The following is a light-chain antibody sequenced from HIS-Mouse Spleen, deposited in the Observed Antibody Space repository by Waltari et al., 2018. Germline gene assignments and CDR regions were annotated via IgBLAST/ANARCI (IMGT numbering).Light chain of an antibody. J-gene: IGLJ2*01. CDR2: DVS. Sequence: QSALTQPRPVSGSPGQSVTISCTGTSSCVGGYNFVPWYQQHPGKAPKLRISDVSKRPSGVPDRFSGSKSGNTASLTISGLQAEDEADYYCCSYAGSYTFVVFGGGTKLTVL. CDR1: SSCVGGYNF. V-gene: IGLV2-11*01. CDR3: CSYAGSYTFVV.